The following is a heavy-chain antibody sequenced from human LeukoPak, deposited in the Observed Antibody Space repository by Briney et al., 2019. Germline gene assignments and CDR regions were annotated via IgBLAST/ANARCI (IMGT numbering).Heavy chain of an antibody. CDR1: GHSIINSYY. CDR3: ARHRSGGYGDY. CDR2: IYYSGST. V-gene: IGHV4-59*08. J-gene: IGHJ4*02. Sequence: PSETLSLTCTVSGHSIINSYYWGWIRQPPGKGLEWIGYIYYSGSTNYNPSLKSRVTISVDTSKNQFSLKLSSVTAADTAVYYCARHRSGGYGDYWGQGTLVTVSS. D-gene: IGHD3-3*01.